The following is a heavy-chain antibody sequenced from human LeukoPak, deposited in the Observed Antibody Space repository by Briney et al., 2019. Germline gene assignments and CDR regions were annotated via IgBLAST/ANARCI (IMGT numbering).Heavy chain of an antibody. D-gene: IGHD3-3*01. CDR3: ARAEWGYDFRSGYSNDAFDI. Sequence: ASVKVSRKASGYTFTSYDINWVRQATGQGLEWMGWMNPNSGNTGYAQKFQGRVTITRNTSISTAYMELSSLRSEDTAVYYCARAEWGYDFRSGYSNDAFDIWGQGTMVTVSS. V-gene: IGHV1-8*03. J-gene: IGHJ3*02. CDR1: GYTFTSYD. CDR2: MNPNSGNT.